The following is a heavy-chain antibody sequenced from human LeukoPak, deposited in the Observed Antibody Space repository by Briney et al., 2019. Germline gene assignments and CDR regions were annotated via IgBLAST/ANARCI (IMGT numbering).Heavy chain of an antibody. D-gene: IGHD3-9*01. CDR2: IIGGGSDT. Sequence: GGPLNLSCPASGFPFSNYAMAWVRQPPRKGLEWVSTIIGGGSDTDYAVSVKGRFTISRDNSKSTLYLQMNSLRVDDTAIYYCAKPDYNFNDPYYFDRWGQGTLVTVSS. V-gene: IGHV3-23*01. J-gene: IGHJ4*02. CDR1: GFPFSNYA. CDR3: AKPDYNFNDPYYFDR.